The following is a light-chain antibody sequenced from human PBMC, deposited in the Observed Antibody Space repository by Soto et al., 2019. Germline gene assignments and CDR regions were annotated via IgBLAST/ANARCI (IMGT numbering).Light chain of an antibody. CDR2: AAS. J-gene: IGKJ1*01. CDR1: QSISSSY. Sequence: EIVLTQSPGTLSLSPGERATLSCRASQSISSSYLAWYRQKSGQAPRLLIYAASSRATAIPDRFSGSGSGTDFTLTISRLEPEDFAVYYCQQYFASSWKLGQGTRVEIK. V-gene: IGKV3-20*01. CDR3: QQYFASSWK.